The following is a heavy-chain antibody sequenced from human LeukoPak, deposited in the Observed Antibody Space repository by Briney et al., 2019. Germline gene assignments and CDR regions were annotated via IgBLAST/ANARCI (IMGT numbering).Heavy chain of an antibody. J-gene: IGHJ4*02. Sequence: GGSLRLSCAASGFTFSSYAMSWVRQAPGKGLEWVSAISGSGGSTYYADSVKGRFTISRDNSKNTLYLQMNSLRAEDTAVYYCAKVPSEYIFGVVTFDYWGQGTLVTVSS. CDR3: AKVPSEYIFGVVTFDY. V-gene: IGHV3-23*01. CDR2: ISGSGGST. CDR1: GFTFSSYA. D-gene: IGHD3-3*01.